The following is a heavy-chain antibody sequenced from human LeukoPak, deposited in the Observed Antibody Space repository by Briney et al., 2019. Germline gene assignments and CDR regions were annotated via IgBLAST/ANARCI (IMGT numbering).Heavy chain of an antibody. CDR2: ISSSSSYI. CDR1: GFTFSNYS. J-gene: IGHJ4*02. Sequence: GGSLRLSCAASGFTFSNYSMNWVRQAPGKGLEWVSSISSSSSYIYYADSVKGRFTISRDNAKNSLYLQMNSLRAEDTAVYYCATYDFWSDYYTDYWGQGTLVTVSS. V-gene: IGHV3-21*01. D-gene: IGHD3-3*01. CDR3: ATYDFWSDYYTDY.